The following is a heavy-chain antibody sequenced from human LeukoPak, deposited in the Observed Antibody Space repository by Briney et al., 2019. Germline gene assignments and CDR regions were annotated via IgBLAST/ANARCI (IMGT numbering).Heavy chain of an antibody. D-gene: IGHD3-3*01. CDR3: ARYGITIFGVVIIT. V-gene: IGHV4-30-4*01. Sequence: PSQTLSLTCTVSGGSISSGDYYWSWIRQPPGKGLEWIGYIYYSGSTYYNPSLKSRVTISVDTSKIQFSLKLSSVTAADTAVYYCARYGITIFGVVIITWGQGTLVTVSS. CDR2: IYYSGST. CDR1: GGSISSGDYY. J-gene: IGHJ5*02.